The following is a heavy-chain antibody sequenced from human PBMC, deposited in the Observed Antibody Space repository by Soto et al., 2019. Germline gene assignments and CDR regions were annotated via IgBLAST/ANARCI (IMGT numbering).Heavy chain of an antibody. V-gene: IGHV3-30-3*01. CDR2: ISYDGSNK. CDR3: ARGVTVTMGYGYFDY. CDR1: GFTFSSYA. Sequence: QVQLVESGGGVVQPGRSLRLSCAASGFTFSSYAMHWVRQAPVKGLEWVAVISYDGSNKYYADSVKGRFTISRDNSKNTLYRQMNSLRAEDTAVYYCARGVTVTMGYGYFDYWGQGTLVTVSS. D-gene: IGHD4-17*01. J-gene: IGHJ4*02.